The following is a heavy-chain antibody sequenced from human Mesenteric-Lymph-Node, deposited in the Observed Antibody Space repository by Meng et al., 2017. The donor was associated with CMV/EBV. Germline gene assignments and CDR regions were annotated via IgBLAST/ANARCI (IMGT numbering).Heavy chain of an antibody. V-gene: IGHV3-33*06. CDR3: AKDSLSIVGATRGFDS. Sequence: GGSLRLSCAASGFPFNSYAVHWVRQAPGKGLEWVAIIWYDGTNKYYADSVKGRFTIFRDNSKNTLYLQMDSLRAEDTAVYYCAKDSLSIVGATRGFDSWGQGTVVTVSS. CDR1: GFPFNSYA. CDR2: IWYDGTNK. D-gene: IGHD1-26*01. J-gene: IGHJ4*02.